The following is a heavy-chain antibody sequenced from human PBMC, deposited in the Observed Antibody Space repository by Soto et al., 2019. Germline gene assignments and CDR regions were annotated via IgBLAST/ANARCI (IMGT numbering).Heavy chain of an antibody. CDR3: AKVRPSGSRPYYNGMDV. D-gene: IGHD1-26*01. J-gene: IGHJ6*02. CDR1: GFTFSSYG. V-gene: IGHV3-30*18. CDR2: ISYDGSNK. Sequence: QVQLVESGGGVVQPGRSLRLSCAASGFTFSSYGMHWVRQAPGKGLEWVAVISYDGSNKYYADSVKGRFTISSDNSKNPLYPQMNSLTAEDAAVYYCAKVRPSGSRPYYNGMDVWGQGTTVTVSS.